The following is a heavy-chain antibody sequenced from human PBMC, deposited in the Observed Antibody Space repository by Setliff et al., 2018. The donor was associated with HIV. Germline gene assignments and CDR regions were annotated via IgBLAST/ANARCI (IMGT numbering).Heavy chain of an antibody. Sequence: SVKVSCKTSGGTFRSQAISWVRQAPGQGLEWMGGLISMFKIPQIAQKFQGRVTITADESTSTAYMGLSSLTSEDTAVYYCARDGGDGSGYYYADYWGQGTLVTVSS. CDR3: ARDGGDGSGYYYADY. D-gene: IGHD3-22*01. J-gene: IGHJ4*02. CDR1: GGTFRSQA. V-gene: IGHV1-69*13. CDR2: LISMFKIP.